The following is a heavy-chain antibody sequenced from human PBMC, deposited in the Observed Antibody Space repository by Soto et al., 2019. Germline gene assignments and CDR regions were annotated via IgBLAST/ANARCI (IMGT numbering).Heavy chain of an antibody. Sequence: QVQLVQSGAEVKKPGSSVKVSCKASGGTFSSYAISWVRQAPGQGLEWMGGIIPIFGTANYAQKFQGRVTITADESTSTAYMELSSLRSEDTAVYYGARVRTPVTTRGVYYYYGMDVWGQGTTVTVSS. V-gene: IGHV1-69*12. CDR2: IIPIFGTA. CDR1: GGTFSSYA. D-gene: IGHD4-17*01. J-gene: IGHJ6*02. CDR3: ARVRTPVTTRGVYYYYGMDV.